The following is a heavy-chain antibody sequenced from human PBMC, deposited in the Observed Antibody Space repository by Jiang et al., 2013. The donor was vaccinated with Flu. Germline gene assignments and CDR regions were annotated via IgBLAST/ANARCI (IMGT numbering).Heavy chain of an antibody. D-gene: IGHD6-13*01. V-gene: IGHV6-1*01. CDR3: ARDQKEVVSSSLWLDYLSVGMDV. CDR2: TYYRSKWYN. Sequence: SQTLSLTCAISGDSVSSNSAAWNWIRQSPSRGLEWLGRTYYRSKWYNDYAVSVKSRITINPDTSKNQFSLQLNSVTPEDTAVYYCARDQKEVVSSSLWLDYLSVGMDVWGQGTTVTVSS. CDR1: GDSVSSNSAA. J-gene: IGHJ6*02.